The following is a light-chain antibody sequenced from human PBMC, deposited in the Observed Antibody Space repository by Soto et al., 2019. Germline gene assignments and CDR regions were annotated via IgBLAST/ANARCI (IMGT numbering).Light chain of an antibody. CDR2: LNSDGSH. V-gene: IGLV4-69*01. Sequence: QLVLTQSPSASASLGASVKLTCTLSSGHSSYAIAWHQQQPEKGPRYLMKLNSDGSHNQGDGIPDRFSGSSSGAERYLTISSLQSEDEADYSCQTWGTGIQVFGTGTKVTVL. CDR1: SGHSSYA. CDR3: QTWGTGIQV. J-gene: IGLJ1*01.